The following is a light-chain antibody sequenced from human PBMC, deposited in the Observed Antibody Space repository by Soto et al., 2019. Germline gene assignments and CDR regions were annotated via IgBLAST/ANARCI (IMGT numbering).Light chain of an antibody. Sequence: IQMTQSPSALSASVGDRVTITCRASQDIRHFLAWYQHKPGRVPKLLIYAASTLQSGVPSRFSGSGSGTDFILTISSLQPEDAATYACHKYNSATRTFSGATTVEI. CDR3: HKYNSATRT. CDR1: QDIRHF. V-gene: IGKV1-27*01. CDR2: AAS. J-gene: IGKJ4*01.